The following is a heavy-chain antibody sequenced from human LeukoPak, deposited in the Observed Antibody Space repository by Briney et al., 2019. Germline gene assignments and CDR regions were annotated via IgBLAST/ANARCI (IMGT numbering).Heavy chain of an antibody. Sequence: SETLSLTCTVSGGSISSYYWSWIRQPPGKGLEWIGYIYYSGSTNYNPSLKSRVTISVDTSKNQFSLKLSSVTAADTAVYYCATSGYSSSCPDYWGQGTLVTVSS. V-gene: IGHV4-59*01. CDR1: GGSISSYY. CDR3: ATSGYSSSCPDY. CDR2: IYYSGST. D-gene: IGHD6-13*01. J-gene: IGHJ4*02.